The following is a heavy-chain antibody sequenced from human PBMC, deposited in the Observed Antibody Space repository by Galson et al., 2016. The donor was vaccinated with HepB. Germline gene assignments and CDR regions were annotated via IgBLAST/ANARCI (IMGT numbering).Heavy chain of an antibody. CDR3: ARDRDIVVVPIAVSIRYFDL. J-gene: IGHJ2*01. D-gene: IGHD2-2*01. V-gene: IGHV1-18*01. CDR1: GYTFSSYG. CDR2: ISGYNGNT. Sequence: SCKASGYTFSSYGISWVRQAPGQGLEWMGWISGYNGNTIYAQKLQGRVTMTTDTSTSTDYMELRSLRSDDTAVYYCARDRDIVVVPIAVSIRYFDLWGRGTLVTVSS.